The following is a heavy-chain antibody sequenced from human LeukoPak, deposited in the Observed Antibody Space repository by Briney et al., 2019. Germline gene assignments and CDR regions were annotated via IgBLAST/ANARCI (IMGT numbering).Heavy chain of an antibody. CDR3: ARTYSSSSNFDY. CDR2: IYSSGST. CDR1: GGSISSYY. Sequence: PSETLSLTCTVSGGSISSYYWSWIRQPPGKGLEWIGYIYSSGSTNYNPSLKSRVTIPVDTSKEQFSLKLSSVTAADTALYYCARTYSSSSNFDYWGQGTLVTVSS. J-gene: IGHJ4*02. V-gene: IGHV4-59*08. D-gene: IGHD6-13*01.